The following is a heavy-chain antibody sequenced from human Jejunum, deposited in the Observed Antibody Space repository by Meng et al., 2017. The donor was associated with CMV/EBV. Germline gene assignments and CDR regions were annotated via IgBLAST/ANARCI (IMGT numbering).Heavy chain of an antibody. Sequence: SGSSIRNAYYWGSIRQPPVKGLEWMETIYHSGSTYYNPSLKVRVTMSVDTSKNQFSLRLTSVTAADTAVYYCARFGTGAAALFDYWSRGTLVTVSS. D-gene: IGHD6-13*01. V-gene: IGHV4-38-2*01. CDR2: IYHSGST. J-gene: IGHJ4*02. CDR3: ARFGTGAAALFDY. CDR1: GSSIRNAYY.